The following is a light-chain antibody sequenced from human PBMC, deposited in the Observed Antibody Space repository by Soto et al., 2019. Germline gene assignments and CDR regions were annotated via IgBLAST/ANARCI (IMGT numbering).Light chain of an antibody. CDR1: QSVSSSY. CDR3: NQYGSSART. CDR2: GTS. Sequence: EIVLTQSPGTLSLSPRKRATLSCRASQSVSSSYLAWYQQKPGHTLRILIYGTSSRPTVIRYRFSGSGSGTDFTLTFCGLATGEFAVYYWNQYGSSARTFGKGPKLGIK. V-gene: IGKV3-20*01. J-gene: IGKJ1*01.